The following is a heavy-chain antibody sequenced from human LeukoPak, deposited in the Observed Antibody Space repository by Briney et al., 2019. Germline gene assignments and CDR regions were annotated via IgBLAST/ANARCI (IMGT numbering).Heavy chain of an antibody. D-gene: IGHD3-22*01. CDR1: GYTFTSYG. Sequence: GASVKVSCKASGYTFTSYGISWVRQAPGQGLEWMGWISAYNGNTNYAQKLQGRVTMTTDTSTSTAYMELKSLRSDDTAVYYCARVNTYYYDSSGYPDYWGQGTLVTVSS. J-gene: IGHJ4*02. V-gene: IGHV1-18*01. CDR2: ISAYNGNT. CDR3: ARVNTYYYDSSGYPDY.